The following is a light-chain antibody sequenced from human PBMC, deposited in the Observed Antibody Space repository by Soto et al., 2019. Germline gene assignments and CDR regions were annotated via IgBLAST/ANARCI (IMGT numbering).Light chain of an antibody. J-gene: IGKJ1*01. CDR3: QQYNSWPWT. CDR1: QTVSTN. CDR2: GAF. Sequence: EGVMTQSPATLSVSPGERVTLSCSASQTVSTNLAWYQQKPGQAPRLLTYGAFTRATGIPARFSGSGSGTGFTLTISSLQSEDFAVYLCQQYNSWPWTFGPGTNVEIK. V-gene: IGKV3-15*01.